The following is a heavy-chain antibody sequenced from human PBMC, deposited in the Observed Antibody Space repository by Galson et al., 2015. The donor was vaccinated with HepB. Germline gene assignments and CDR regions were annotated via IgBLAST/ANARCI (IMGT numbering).Heavy chain of an antibody. Sequence: SLRLSCAASGFTFSSYAMSWVRQAPGKGLEWVSAISGSDGGSTYYADSVKGRFTISRDNSKNTLYLQMSSLRAEDTAVYYCVKGPGITIFSGYFDYWGQGTLVTGAS. D-gene: IGHD3-9*01. CDR2: ISGSDGGST. J-gene: IGHJ4*02. CDR3: VKGPGITIFSGYFDY. CDR1: GFTFSSYA. V-gene: IGHV3-23*01.